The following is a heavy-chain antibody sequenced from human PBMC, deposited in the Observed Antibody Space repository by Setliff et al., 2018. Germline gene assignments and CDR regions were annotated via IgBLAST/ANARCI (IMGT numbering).Heavy chain of an antibody. CDR2: VYYSGNT. CDR3: LKGGWGATFHS. Sequence: TSETLSLTCTVSGGSISTTDYYWGWIRQPPGKGLEWIGCVYYSGNTYYSPSLKSRVTMFVDTSKNQFSLMLYSVTAADTAIYYCLKGGWGATFHSWGQGTLVTVSS. J-gene: IGHJ5*01. V-gene: IGHV4-39*07. CDR1: GGSISTTDYY. D-gene: IGHD1-26*01.